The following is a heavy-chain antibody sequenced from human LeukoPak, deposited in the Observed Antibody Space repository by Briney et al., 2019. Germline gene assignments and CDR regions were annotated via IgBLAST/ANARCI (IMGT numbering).Heavy chain of an antibody. D-gene: IGHD3-22*01. CDR2: IYHSGST. Sequence: PSETLSLTCTVSGYSISSGYYWGWIRQPPGKGLEWIGSIYHSGSTYYNPSLKSRVTISVDTSKNQFSLKLSSVTAADTAVYYCARAKIVVVISHYGSFDPWGQGTLVTVSS. J-gene: IGHJ5*02. CDR3: ARAKIVVVISHYGSFDP. CDR1: GYSISSGYY. V-gene: IGHV4-38-2*02.